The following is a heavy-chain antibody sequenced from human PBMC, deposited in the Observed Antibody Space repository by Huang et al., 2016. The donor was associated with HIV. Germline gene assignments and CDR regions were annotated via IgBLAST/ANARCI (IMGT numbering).Heavy chain of an antibody. V-gene: IGHV3-21*02. Sequence: DVQLVESGGGLVKPGGSLRLSCAAADFTFSGYNMNWVRQAPGKGLEWVACISYSGSTIYYADSVKGRFTISRDNAKNSVFLQMNSLRAEDTALYYCARAVQSTLRGFDVWGRGTLVTVSS. J-gene: IGHJ3*01. CDR2: ISYSGSTI. CDR3: ARAVQSTLRGFDV. D-gene: IGHD2-2*01. CDR1: DFTFSGYN.